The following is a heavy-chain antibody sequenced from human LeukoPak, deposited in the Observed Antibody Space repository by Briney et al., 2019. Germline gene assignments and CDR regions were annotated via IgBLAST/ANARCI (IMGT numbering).Heavy chain of an antibody. CDR1: GFTFRDYG. V-gene: IGHV3-30*02. CDR2: IRYDATEK. CDR3: AKHPSS. Sequence: GGSLRLSCGASGFTFRDYGFHWVRQAPSKGLEWVASIRYDATEKHYADSVKGRFSISRDNSKNTLYLQMNSLRIEDTAVYYCAKHPSSWGQGTLVTVSS. J-gene: IGHJ5*02.